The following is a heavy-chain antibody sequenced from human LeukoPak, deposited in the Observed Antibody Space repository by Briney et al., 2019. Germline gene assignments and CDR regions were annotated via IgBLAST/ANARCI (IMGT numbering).Heavy chain of an antibody. CDR3: ASFSGWAGWFDP. J-gene: IGHJ5*02. V-gene: IGHV4-38-2*02. D-gene: IGHD6-19*01. Sequence: SETLSLTCTVSGYSISSGYYWGWIRQPPGKGLEWIGEINHSGSTNYNPSLKSRVTISVDTSKNQFSLKLSSVTAADTAVYYCASFSGWAGWFDPWGQGTLVTVSS. CDR1: GYSISSGYY. CDR2: INHSGST.